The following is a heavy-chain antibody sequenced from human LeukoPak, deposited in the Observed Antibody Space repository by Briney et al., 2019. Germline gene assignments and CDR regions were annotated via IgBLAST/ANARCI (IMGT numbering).Heavy chain of an antibody. CDR2: ISATGGGT. V-gene: IGHV3-23*01. J-gene: IGHJ4*02. Sequence: PGGSLRLSCAASGFTFSSYAMSWVRQAPGKGLEWVSTISATGGGTVYADSVKGRFTISRDNSKNTLYLQMNSLRAEDTAVYYCAKDRIAVAGLFDYWGQGTLVTVSS. CDR3: AKDRIAVAGLFDY. D-gene: IGHD6-19*01. CDR1: GFTFSSYA.